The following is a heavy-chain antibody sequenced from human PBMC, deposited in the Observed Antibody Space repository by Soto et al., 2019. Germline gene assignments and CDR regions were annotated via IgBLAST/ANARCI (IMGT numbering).Heavy chain of an antibody. D-gene: IGHD3-3*01. J-gene: IGHJ6*03. CDR3: ARGTGGRGWSGYSNYYMDV. Sequence: GASVKVSCKASGYTFTSYDINWVRQATGQGLEWMGWMNPNSGNTGYAQKFQGRVTMTRNTSISTAYMELSSLRSEDTAVYYCARGTGGRGWSGYSNYYMDVWGKGTTVTVSS. CDR1: GYTFTSYD. V-gene: IGHV1-8*01. CDR2: MNPNSGNT.